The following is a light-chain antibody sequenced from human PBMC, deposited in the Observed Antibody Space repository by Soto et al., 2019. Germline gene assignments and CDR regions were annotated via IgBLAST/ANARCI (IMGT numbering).Light chain of an antibody. Sequence: QFVLTQPPSVSGAPGQRVTISCTGSSSNIGAGYDVHWYQQLPGTAPKLLIYGNINRPSGVPDRFSGSKSGTSASLAITGLRAEDEADYYCQSYDSSLVFGGGTKLTVL. CDR2: GNI. V-gene: IGLV1-40*01. CDR1: SSNIGAGYD. J-gene: IGLJ2*01. CDR3: QSYDSSLV.